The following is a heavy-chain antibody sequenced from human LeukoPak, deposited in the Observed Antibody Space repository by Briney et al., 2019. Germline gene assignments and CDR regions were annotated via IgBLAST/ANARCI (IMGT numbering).Heavy chain of an antibody. Sequence: QPGRSLRLSCAASGFIFSHYGMHWVRQAPGKGLEWVAVIQNDASTENFADSVKGHFTISRDNSKNTVFLQMNSLRVEDTAVYYCARELSQIVWGGLDYGGQGTLVSVSS. CDR2: IQNDASTE. D-gene: IGHD2-21*01. V-gene: IGHV3-33*05. J-gene: IGHJ4*02. CDR1: GFIFSHYG. CDR3: ARELSQIVWGGLDY.